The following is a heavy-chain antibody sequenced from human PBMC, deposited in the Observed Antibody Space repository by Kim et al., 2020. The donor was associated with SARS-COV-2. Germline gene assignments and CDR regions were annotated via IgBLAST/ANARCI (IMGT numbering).Heavy chain of an antibody. Sequence: GGSLRLSCAASGFTFSSYEMNWVRQAPGKGLEWVSYISSSGSTIYYADSVKGRFTISRDNAKNSLYLQMNSLRAEDTAVYYCARDSPPELLSEQLVLDYYYGMDVWGQGTTVTVSS. CDR2: ISSSGSTI. CDR1: GFTFSSYE. J-gene: IGHJ6*02. V-gene: IGHV3-48*03. D-gene: IGHD6-13*01. CDR3: ARDSPPELLSEQLVLDYYYGMDV.